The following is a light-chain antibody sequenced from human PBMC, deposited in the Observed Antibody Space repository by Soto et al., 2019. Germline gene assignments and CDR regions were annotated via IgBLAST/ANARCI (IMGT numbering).Light chain of an antibody. V-gene: IGKV3-20*01. CDR2: GAS. CDR3: QHYGSSPFT. CDR1: QSVNNNY. Sequence: EIVLTQSPGTLSLSPGERATLSCRASQSVNNNYLVWYQQNPGQPPRLLIYGASSRATGIPDRLSGSGSGTDFTLTITRLEPEDFAVYYCQHYGSSPFTFGPGAKVDIK. J-gene: IGKJ3*01.